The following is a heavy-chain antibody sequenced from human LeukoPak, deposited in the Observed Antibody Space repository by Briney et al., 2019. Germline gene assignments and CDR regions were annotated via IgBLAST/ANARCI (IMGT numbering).Heavy chain of an antibody. J-gene: IGHJ1*01. D-gene: IGHD4-17*01. V-gene: IGHV4-59*08. Sequence: PSETLSLTCTVSVVAISSYDFSWIRQPPGNGREGIGYIYYSDNTNYPPSLKTRVTISADTSNNQFSLNPRSVTAAATAVYYCAKMTTVIGDEYFQHCGQGPLVPVSS. CDR3: AKMTTVIGDEYFQH. CDR2: IYYSDNT. CDR1: VVAISSYD.